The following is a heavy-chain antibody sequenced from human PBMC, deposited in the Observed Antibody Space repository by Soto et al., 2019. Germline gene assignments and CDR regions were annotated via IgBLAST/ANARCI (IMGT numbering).Heavy chain of an antibody. CDR3: ARSKPDLYYDSSGYYFDY. CDR2: IIPIFGTA. J-gene: IGHJ4*02. Sequence: QVPLVQSGAEVKKPGSSVKVSCKASGGTFSSYAISWVRQAPGQGLEWMGGIIPIFGTANYAQKFQGRVTITADESTSTAYMELSSLRSEDTAVYYCARSKPDLYYDSSGYYFDYWGQGTLVTVSS. CDR1: GGTFSSYA. D-gene: IGHD3-22*01. V-gene: IGHV1-69*01.